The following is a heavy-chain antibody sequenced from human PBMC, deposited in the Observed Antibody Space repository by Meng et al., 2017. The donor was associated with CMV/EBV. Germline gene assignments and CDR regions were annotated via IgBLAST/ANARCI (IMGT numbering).Heavy chain of an antibody. V-gene: IGHV1-69*10. CDR1: GYTFTSYD. CDR2: IISILGKA. D-gene: IGHD2-2*01. CDR3: AMPERRCSSTSCSLVD. Sequence: SVKVSCKASGYTFTSYDINWVRQATGQGLEWMGGIISILGKANYAQKFQGRVTITADKSTSTAYMELSSLRSEDTAVYYCAMPERRCSSTSCSLVDWGQGTLVTVSS. J-gene: IGHJ4*02.